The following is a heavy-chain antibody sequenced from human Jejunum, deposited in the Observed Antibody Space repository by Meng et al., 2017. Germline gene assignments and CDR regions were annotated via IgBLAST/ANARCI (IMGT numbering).Heavy chain of an antibody. CDR1: GSTFATHA. CDR3: SRGRGCCTCGSCSLAD. D-gene: IGHD2-15*01. CDR2: SNTARENP. Sequence: VALVQCAPVLGEPGHSGKVSCKASGSTFATHAMHSVRQAPGQEVGSMGWSNTARENPTYAQGFTGRFVFTVDTSVSKAYLHISSLQAEDTALYYGSRGRGCCTCGSCSLADWGPGTLVTVSS. V-gene: IGHV7-4-1*02. J-gene: IGHJ4*02.